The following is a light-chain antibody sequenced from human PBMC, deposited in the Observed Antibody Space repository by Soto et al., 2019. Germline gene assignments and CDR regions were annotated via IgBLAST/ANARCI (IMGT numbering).Light chain of an antibody. V-gene: IGLV2-11*01. CDR1: SSDVGGDNY. Sequence: QSALTQPRSVSGSPGQSVTISCTGTSSDVGGDNYVSWYQQHPGKAPKLMIYDVSKRPSGVPDRFSGSKSGNTASLTISGLQAEDEADDYCCSSEGSYTSGFGGGTQLTGL. CDR3: CSSEGSYTSG. CDR2: DVS. J-gene: IGLJ3*02.